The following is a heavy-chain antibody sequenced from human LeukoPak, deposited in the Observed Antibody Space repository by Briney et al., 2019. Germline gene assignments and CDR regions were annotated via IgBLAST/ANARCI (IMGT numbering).Heavy chain of an antibody. Sequence: SVKVSCKASGGTFSSYAISWVRQAPGQGLEWMGGIIPIFGTANYAQKFQGRVTITADESTSTAYMELSSLRSEDTAVYYRAREVAGTGAFDYWGQGTLVTVSS. V-gene: IGHV1-69*13. D-gene: IGHD6-19*01. CDR1: GGTFSSYA. J-gene: IGHJ4*02. CDR3: AREVAGTGAFDY. CDR2: IIPIFGTA.